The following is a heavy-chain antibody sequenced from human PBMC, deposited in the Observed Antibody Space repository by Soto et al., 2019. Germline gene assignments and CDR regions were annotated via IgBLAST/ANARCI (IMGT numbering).Heavy chain of an antibody. CDR1: GASINNTSYY. CDR2: IYYSGKT. V-gene: IGHV4-39*01. J-gene: IGHJ5*02. Sequence: KLQESGPRLVKPSETLSLTCTVSGASINNTSYYWGWIRQSPGKGLEWIGNIYYSGKTYYSPSLKSRVSISVDASRNQFSLRLSSVTAADTAVYYCGRTWGIGLTPPGPWGQGVLVTVSS. CDR3: GRTWGIGLTPPGP. D-gene: IGHD6-13*01.